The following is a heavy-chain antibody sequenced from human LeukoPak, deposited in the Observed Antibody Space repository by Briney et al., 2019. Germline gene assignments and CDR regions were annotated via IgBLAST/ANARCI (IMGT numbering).Heavy chain of an antibody. Sequence: ASVTVSCKASGHSFPNYGVSWVRQAPGQGLEWLGWISGYNGNTNYAQKFQGRVTMTTDTSTSTSYMELRSLRSDDTAMYYCARDIGLITADTPFEYWGQGTLVTVSS. CDR3: ARDIGLITADTPFEY. CDR2: ISGYNGNT. V-gene: IGHV1-18*04. D-gene: IGHD6-13*01. CDR1: GHSFPNYG. J-gene: IGHJ4*02.